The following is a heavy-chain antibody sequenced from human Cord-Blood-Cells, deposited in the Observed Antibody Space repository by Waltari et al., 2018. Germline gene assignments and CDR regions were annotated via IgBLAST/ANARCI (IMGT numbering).Heavy chain of an antibody. CDR1: GFTFSSYA. Sequence: QVQLVESGGGVVQPGRSLRLSCAASGFTFSSYAMHWVRQAPGKGLEWVAVMSYDGSNKYYADSVKGRFTISRDNSKNTLYLQMNSLRAEDTAVYYCARDLRWGTLDYWGQGTLVTVSS. CDR2: MSYDGSNK. CDR3: ARDLRWGTLDY. V-gene: IGHV3-30-3*01. J-gene: IGHJ4*02. D-gene: IGHD3-16*01.